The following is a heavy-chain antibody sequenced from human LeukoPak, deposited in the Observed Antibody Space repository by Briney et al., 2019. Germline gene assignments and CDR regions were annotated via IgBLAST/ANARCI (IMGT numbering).Heavy chain of an antibody. CDR3: ARARRIGAYPSFFDY. D-gene: IGHD3-16*01. Sequence: PGGLLRLSCVASGSTFSSYEMSWVRQAPGKGLWWVSFNSSRGSTIYYPHSVKGRFTISRDNAKNSLNLPMNSLRAEDTAVYYCARARRIGAYPSFFDYWGQGTLATVSS. J-gene: IGHJ4*02. CDR1: GSTFSSYE. CDR2: NSSRGSTI. V-gene: IGHV3-48*03.